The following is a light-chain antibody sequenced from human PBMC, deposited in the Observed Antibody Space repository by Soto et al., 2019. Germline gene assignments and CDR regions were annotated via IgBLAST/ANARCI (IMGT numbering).Light chain of an antibody. J-gene: IGKJ1*01. CDR1: QSVSSY. CDR3: QQYGSSPWT. CDR2: DAS. V-gene: IGKV3-11*01. Sequence: EVVLTQSPATLSLSPGERATLSCRASQSVSSYLAWYQQKPGQAPRLLIYDASNRATGIPARFGGSGSGTDFTLTISSLEPEDFAVYYCQQYGSSPWTFGQGTRWIS.